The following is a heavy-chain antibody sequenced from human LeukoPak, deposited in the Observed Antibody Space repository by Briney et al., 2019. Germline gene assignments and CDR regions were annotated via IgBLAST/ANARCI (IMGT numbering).Heavy chain of an antibody. D-gene: IGHD2-2*01. V-gene: IGHV3-21*01. Sequence: GGSLRLSCAASGFTFSSYSMNWVRQAPGKGLEWVSSISSSSSYIYYADSVKGRFTISRDNAKNSLYLQMNSLRAEDTAVYYCARARYCSSTSCFDAFDIWGLGTMVTVSS. CDR2: ISSSSSYI. CDR1: GFTFSSYS. CDR3: ARARYCSSTSCFDAFDI. J-gene: IGHJ3*02.